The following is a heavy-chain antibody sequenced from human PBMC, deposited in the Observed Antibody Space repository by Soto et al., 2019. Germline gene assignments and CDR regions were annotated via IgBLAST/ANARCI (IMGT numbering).Heavy chain of an antibody. CDR1: GGSFSGYY. CDR3: ARASRGRVSSSANYYYYGMDV. D-gene: IGHD6-6*01. J-gene: IGHJ6*02. Sequence: PSETLSLTCADYGGSFSGYYWSWIRQPPRKGLEWIGEINHSGSTNYNPSLKSRVTISVDTSKNQFSLKLSSVTAADTAVYYCARASRGRVSSSANYYYYGMDVWGQGTTVTVSS. V-gene: IGHV4-34*01. CDR2: INHSGST.